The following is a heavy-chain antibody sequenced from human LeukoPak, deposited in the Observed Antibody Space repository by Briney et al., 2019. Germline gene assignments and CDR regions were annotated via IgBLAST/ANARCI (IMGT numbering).Heavy chain of an antibody. CDR3: ARGPYSYDSSGAFDI. CDR2: IYHSGST. V-gene: IGHV4-38-2*02. Sequence: PSETLSLTCTVSGYSISSGYYWGWIRQPPGKGLEWIGSIYHSGSTYYNPSLKSRVTISVDTSKNKFSLKLSSVTAADTAVYFCARGPYSYDSSGAFDIWGQGTMVTVSS. CDR1: GYSISSGYY. J-gene: IGHJ3*02. D-gene: IGHD3-22*01.